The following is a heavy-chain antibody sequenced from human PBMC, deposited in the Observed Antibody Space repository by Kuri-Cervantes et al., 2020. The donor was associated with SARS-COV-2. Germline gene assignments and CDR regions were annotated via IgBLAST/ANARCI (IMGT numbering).Heavy chain of an antibody. D-gene: IGHD3-22*01. Sequence: GGSLRLSCAASGFTFSSYAMSWVRQAPGKGLEWVSAISGSGGSTYYADSVKGRFTISRDNAKNSLYLQMNSLRAEDTAVYYCARQTYYYDSSDYPVFDYWGQGTLVTVSS. V-gene: IGHV3-23*01. J-gene: IGHJ4*02. CDR2: ISGSGGST. CDR1: GFTFSSYA. CDR3: ARQTYYYDSSDYPVFDY.